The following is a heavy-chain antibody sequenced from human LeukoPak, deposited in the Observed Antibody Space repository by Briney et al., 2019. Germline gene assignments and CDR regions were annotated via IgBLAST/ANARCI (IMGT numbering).Heavy chain of an antibody. CDR3: ARVKGYSYGRSDY. Sequence: GGSLRLSCAASRFTFSSYWMSWVRQAPGKGLEWVANIKQDGSEKYYVDSVKGRFTISRDNAKNSLYLQMNSLRAEDTAVYYCARVKGYSYGRSDYWGQGTLVTVSS. CDR2: IKQDGSEK. CDR1: RFTFSSYW. V-gene: IGHV3-7*01. D-gene: IGHD5-18*01. J-gene: IGHJ4*02.